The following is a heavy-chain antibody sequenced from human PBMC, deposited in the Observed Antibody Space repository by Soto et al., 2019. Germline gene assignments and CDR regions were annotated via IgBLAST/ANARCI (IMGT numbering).Heavy chain of an antibody. V-gene: IGHV4-59*01. CDR1: GGSISSYD. CDR3: AIGIRRQIMNWFEP. D-gene: IGHD3-16*01. CDR2: IYYIGST. Sequence: PSETLSLTCTVSGGSISSYDWSWIRQPPGKGLEWIGYIYYIGSTNYNPSLKSRVTISVDTSKNQFSLKLSSVTAADTAVYYCAIGIRRQIMNWFEPWGQGTLVTVSS. J-gene: IGHJ5*02.